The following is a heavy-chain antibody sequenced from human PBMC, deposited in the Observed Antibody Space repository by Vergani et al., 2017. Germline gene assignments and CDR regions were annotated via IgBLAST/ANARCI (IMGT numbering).Heavy chain of an antibody. J-gene: IGHJ4*02. D-gene: IGHD3-16*02. CDR2: LYYSGST. CDR3: ARVGYDYVWGTYRSYYFDY. V-gene: IGHV4-59*01. CDR1: CGSISSNY. Sequence: QVQLQESGPGLVKPSETLSLICTVSCGSISSNYWSWIRQPPGKGLEWVGYLYYSGSTSYNPSLKSRVTILIDTSKNQFSLRLSSVTAADTAVYYCARVGYDYVWGTYRSYYFDYWGQGTLVTVSS.